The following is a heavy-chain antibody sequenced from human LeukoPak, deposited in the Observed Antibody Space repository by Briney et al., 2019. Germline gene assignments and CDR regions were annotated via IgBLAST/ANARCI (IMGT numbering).Heavy chain of an antibody. V-gene: IGHV3-21*01. CDR3: ARTYYDILTGYNPYFDY. Sequence: GGSLRLSCAASGFTFNTYTMNWVRQAPGKGVEWVSSITASSTAIYSADSVKGRFTISRDNAKNFLYLQMNSLRAEDTAVYYCARTYYDILTGYNPYFDYWGQGILVTVSS. CDR1: GFTFNTYT. D-gene: IGHD3-9*01. J-gene: IGHJ4*02. CDR2: ITASSTAI.